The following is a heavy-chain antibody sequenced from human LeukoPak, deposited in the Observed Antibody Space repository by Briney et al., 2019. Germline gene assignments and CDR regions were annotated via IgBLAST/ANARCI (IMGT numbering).Heavy chain of an antibody. Sequence: SQTLFLTCTVSGGSISSGGYYWSWIRQPPGKGLEWIGYIYHSGSTYYNPSLKSRVTMSVDTSKNQFSLKLSSVTAADTAVYYCARDFDYGSGRDALDYYYFDMDVWGKGTTVTVSS. CDR2: IYHSGST. V-gene: IGHV4-30-2*01. CDR1: GGSISSGGYY. J-gene: IGHJ6*03. CDR3: ARDFDYGSGRDALDYYYFDMDV. D-gene: IGHD3-10*01.